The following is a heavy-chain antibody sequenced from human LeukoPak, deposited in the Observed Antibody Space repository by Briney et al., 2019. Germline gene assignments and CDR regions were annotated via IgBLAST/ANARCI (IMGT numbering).Heavy chain of an antibody. D-gene: IGHD1-26*01. V-gene: IGHV5-51*01. CDR2: IYPDDSDT. CDR3: GRRGRGEGAEGIDY. CDR1: GYSFTSYW. Sequence: GESLKISCKGSGYSFTSYWIGWVRQMPGKGLECMGIIYPDDSDTRYSPSFQGQVTISADQSISTAYLQWISLNASDTAMYYGGRRGRGEGAEGIDYWGQGTLVTVSS. J-gene: IGHJ4*02.